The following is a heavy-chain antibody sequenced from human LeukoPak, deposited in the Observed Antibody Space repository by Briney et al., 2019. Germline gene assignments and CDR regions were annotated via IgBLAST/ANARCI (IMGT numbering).Heavy chain of an antibody. V-gene: IGHV3-73*01. CDR1: GFTFSGSA. D-gene: IGHD2-15*01. J-gene: IGHJ4*02. CDR2: IRSKANSYAT. Sequence: AGGSLRLSCAASGFTFSGSAMHWVRQACGKGLEWVIRIRSKANSYATAYAASVKRSFTISRDDSKNTAYLQMNSLKTEDTAVYYCTYWVAAMRDYFDYWGQGTLVTVSS. CDR3: TYWVAAMRDYFDY.